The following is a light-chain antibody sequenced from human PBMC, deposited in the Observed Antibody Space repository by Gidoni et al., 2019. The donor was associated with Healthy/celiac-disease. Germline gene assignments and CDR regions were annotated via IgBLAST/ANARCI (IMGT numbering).Light chain of an antibody. Sequence: DIVMTQSPDSLAVSLGERATSNCKSSQSVLYRSNNKNYLAWYQQKPGQPPKLLIYWASTRESGVPDRFSGSGSETDFTLTISSLQAEDVAVYYCQQYYSTPFTFGPGTKVDIK. J-gene: IGKJ3*01. CDR2: WAS. V-gene: IGKV4-1*01. CDR3: QQYYSTPFT. CDR1: QSVLYRSNNKNY.